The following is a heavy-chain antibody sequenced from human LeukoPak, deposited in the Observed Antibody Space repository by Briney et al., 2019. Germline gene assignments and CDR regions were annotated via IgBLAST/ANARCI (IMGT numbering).Heavy chain of an antibody. CDR3: AREVEPLYYYYYMDV. CDR1: GGTFSSYA. CDR2: IIPIFGTA. Sequence: SVKVSCKASGGTFSSYAISRVRQAPGQGLEWMGGIIPIFGTANYAQKFQGRVTITADESTSTAYMELSSLRSEDTAVYYCAREVEPLYYYYYMDVWGKGTTVTVSS. V-gene: IGHV1-69*01. D-gene: IGHD5-24*01. J-gene: IGHJ6*03.